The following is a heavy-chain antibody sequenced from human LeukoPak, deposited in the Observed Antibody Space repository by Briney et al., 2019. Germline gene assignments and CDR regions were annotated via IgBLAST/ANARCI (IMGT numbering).Heavy chain of an antibody. CDR1: GGSISSYY. V-gene: IGHV4-4*07. D-gene: IGHD3-22*01. J-gene: IGHJ4*02. CDR3: ARDEYYYDSSGYYFVY. Sequence: SETLSLTCTVSGGSISSYYWSWIRQPAGKGREWIGRIYTSGSTNYNPSLKSRVTMSVDTSKNQFSLKLSSVTAADTAVYYCARDEYYYDSSGYYFVYWGQGTLVTVSS. CDR2: IYTSGST.